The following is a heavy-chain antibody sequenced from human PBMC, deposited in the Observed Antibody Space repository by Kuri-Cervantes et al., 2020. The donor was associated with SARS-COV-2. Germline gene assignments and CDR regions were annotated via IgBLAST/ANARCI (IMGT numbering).Heavy chain of an antibody. J-gene: IGHJ6*02. Sequence: ASVKVSCKASGYTFTGYYMYWVRQAPGQGLEWMGWINPNSGGTNYAQKFQGWVTMTRDTSISTAYMELSMLRSDDTAVYYCARDLIRGNSYGFFGMDVWGQGTTVTVSS. D-gene: IGHD5-18*01. V-gene: IGHV1-2*04. CDR1: GYTFTGYY. CDR2: INPNSGGT. CDR3: ARDLIRGNSYGFFGMDV.